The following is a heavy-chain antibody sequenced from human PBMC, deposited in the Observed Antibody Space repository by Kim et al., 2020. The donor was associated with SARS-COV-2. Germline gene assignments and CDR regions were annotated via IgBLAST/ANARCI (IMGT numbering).Heavy chain of an antibody. D-gene: IGHD6-19*01. CDR3: ATIAVAGGSSFDY. CDR2: IWYDGSNK. J-gene: IGHJ4*02. V-gene: IGHV3-33*01. CDR1: GFTFSSYG. Sequence: GGSLRLSCAASGFTFSSYGMHWVRQAPGKGLEWVAVIWYDGSNKYYADSVKGRFTISRDNSKNTLYLQMNSLRAEDTAVYYCATIAVAGGSSFDYWGQGTLVTVSS.